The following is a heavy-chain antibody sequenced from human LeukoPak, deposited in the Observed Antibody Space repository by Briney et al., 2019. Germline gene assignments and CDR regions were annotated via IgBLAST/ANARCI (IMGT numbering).Heavy chain of an antibody. J-gene: IGHJ4*02. Sequence: GGSLRLSCAASAFTLSSFWMSWVRQAPGKGLEWVANWKPDGSEKNYVDSVKGRFTISGDNAENSLFLQMNSVRVEDTAVNDWATGGGGSDYWGQGALVTVSS. D-gene: IGHD2-15*01. CDR1: AFTLSSFW. CDR2: WKPDGSEK. V-gene: IGHV3-7*01. CDR3: ATGGGGSDY.